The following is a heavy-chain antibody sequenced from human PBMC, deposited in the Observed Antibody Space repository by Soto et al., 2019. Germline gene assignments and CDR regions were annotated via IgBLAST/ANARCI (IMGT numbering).Heavy chain of an antibody. CDR3: AREKGEYGDYSH. CDR1: GYTFTSYA. D-gene: IGHD4-17*01. CDR2: INAGNGNT. V-gene: IGHV1-3*01. Sequence: SVKVSCKASGYTFTSYAMHWVRQAPGQRLEWMGWINAGNGNTKYSQKFQGRVTITRDTSASTAYMELSSLRSEDTAVYYCAREKGEYGDYSHWGQGTLVTVSS. J-gene: IGHJ4*02.